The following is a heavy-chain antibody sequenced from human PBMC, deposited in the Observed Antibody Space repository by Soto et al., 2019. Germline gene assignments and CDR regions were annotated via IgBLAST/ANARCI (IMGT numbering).Heavy chain of an antibody. CDR2: FDPEDGET. D-gene: IGHD6-19*01. J-gene: IGHJ4*02. V-gene: IGHV1-24*01. CDR1: GYTLTELS. Sequence: ASVKVSCKVSGYTLTELSMHWVRQAPGKGLEWMGGFDPEDGETIYAQKFQGRVTMTEDTSTDTAYMELSSLRSEDTVVYYCATSGIRAVAFYWDLEYWGQGTLVTVSS. CDR3: ATSGIRAVAFYWDLEY.